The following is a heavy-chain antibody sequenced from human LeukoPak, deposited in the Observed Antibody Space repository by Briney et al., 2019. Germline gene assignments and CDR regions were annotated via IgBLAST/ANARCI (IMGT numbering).Heavy chain of an antibody. J-gene: IGHJ5*02. Sequence: GGSLRESSAASVFIFRIYAMTWVGQAPGKGLDWVSAISGSGDNTYYADSVRGRFTISRDNSKNTLYLQMNSLRDDDTAEYYWANEIRTVPGFYGWFDPWGQGTLASVSS. CDR3: ANEIRTVPGFYGWFDP. V-gene: IGHV3-23*01. CDR1: VFIFRIYA. D-gene: IGHD6-19*01. CDR2: ISGSGDNT.